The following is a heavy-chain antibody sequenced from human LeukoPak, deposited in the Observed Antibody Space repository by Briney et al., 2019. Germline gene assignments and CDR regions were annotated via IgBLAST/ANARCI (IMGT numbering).Heavy chain of an antibody. D-gene: IGHD6-13*01. CDR3: ARSSYIAAAGV. Sequence: SETLSLTCTVSGGSISSYYWSWIRQPPGKGLEWIGYIYYSGSTNYNPSLKSRVTISVDTSKNQFSLKLSSVTAADTAVYYCARSSYIAAAGVWGQGTLVTVSS. V-gene: IGHV4-59*08. J-gene: IGHJ4*02. CDR1: GGSISSYY. CDR2: IYYSGST.